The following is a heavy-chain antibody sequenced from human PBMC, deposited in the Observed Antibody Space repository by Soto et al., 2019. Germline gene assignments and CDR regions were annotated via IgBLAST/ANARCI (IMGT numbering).Heavy chain of an antibody. V-gene: IGHV3-48*03. D-gene: IGHD1-1*01. Sequence: EVQLVESGGGLVQPGGSLRLSCAASGFTFSSYEMNWVRQAPGKGLEWVSYISSSGSTIYYADSVKGRFTISRDNAKNSLFLQMNSLRAEDTAVYYCARDGAGMAGYFDYWGQGTLVTVSS. J-gene: IGHJ4*02. CDR1: GFTFSSYE. CDR2: ISSSGSTI. CDR3: ARDGAGMAGYFDY.